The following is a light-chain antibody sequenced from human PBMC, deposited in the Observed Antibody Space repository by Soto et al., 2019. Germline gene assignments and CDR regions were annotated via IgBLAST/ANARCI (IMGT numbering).Light chain of an antibody. V-gene: IGKV1-12*01. J-gene: IGKJ5*01. Sequence: DIQMTQSPSSLSASVGDRVTITCRARQNIDNWLAWYQHTPGKAPHLLIYSASTLQSGVPSRFSGSGSGTDFTLTISSLQPEDFATYYCQQCNSFPITFGQGTRLEIK. CDR1: QNIDNW. CDR2: SAS. CDR3: QQCNSFPIT.